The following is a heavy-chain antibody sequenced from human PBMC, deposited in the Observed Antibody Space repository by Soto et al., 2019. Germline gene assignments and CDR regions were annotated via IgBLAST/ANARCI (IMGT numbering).Heavy chain of an antibody. CDR1: GYTFTGYY. V-gene: IGHV1-2*04. J-gene: IGHJ4*02. D-gene: IGHD5-12*01. CDR2: INPNSGGT. Sequence: ASVKVSCKASGYTFTGYYMHWVRQAPGQGLEWMGWINPNSGGTNYAQKFQGWVTMTRDTSISTAYMELSRLRSDDTAVYYCARASFLKGYSGYDWDYWGQGTLVTVSS. CDR3: ARASFLKGYSGYDWDY.